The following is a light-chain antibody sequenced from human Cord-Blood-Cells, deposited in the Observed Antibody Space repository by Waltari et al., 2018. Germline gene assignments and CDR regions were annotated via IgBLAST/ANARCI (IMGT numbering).Light chain of an antibody. CDR2: AAS. CDR1: QSISSY. J-gene: IGKJ1*01. CDR3: QQSYSTPPWT. V-gene: IGKV1-39*01. Sequence: IQMTQSPSSLSPSVGDRVTTTCRARQSISSYLNWYQQKPGKAPKLLIYAASSLQSGVPSRFSGSGSGTDFTLTISSLQPEDFATYYCQQSYSTPPWTFGQGTKVEIK.